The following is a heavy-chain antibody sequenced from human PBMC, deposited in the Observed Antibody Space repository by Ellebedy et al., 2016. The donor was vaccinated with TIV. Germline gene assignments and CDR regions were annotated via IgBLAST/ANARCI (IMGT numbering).Heavy chain of an antibody. D-gene: IGHD1-7*01. CDR2: INPNSGGT. CDR1: GYTFTGYY. V-gene: IGHV1-2*02. J-gene: IGHJ4*02. CDR3: ARAASDWNYDFDY. Sequence: ASVKVSXXASGYTFTGYYMHWVRQAPGQGLEWMGWINPNSGGTNYAQKFQGRVTMTRNTSISTAYMELSSLRSEDTAVYYCARAASDWNYDFDYWGQGTLVTVSS.